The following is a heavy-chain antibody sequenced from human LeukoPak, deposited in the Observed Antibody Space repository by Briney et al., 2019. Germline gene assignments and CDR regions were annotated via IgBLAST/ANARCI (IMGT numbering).Heavy chain of an antibody. D-gene: IGHD2-15*01. CDR2: INHSGST. CDR1: GGSISSSSYY. Sequence: SETLSLTCTVSGGSISSSSYYWGWIRQPPGKGLEWIGEINHSGSTNYNPSLKSRVTISVDTSKNQFSLKLSSVTAADTAVYYCARGRGFVVHYTVTSSGHRFDPWGQGTLVTVSS. V-gene: IGHV4-39*07. J-gene: IGHJ5*02. CDR3: ARGRGFVVHYTVTSSGHRFDP.